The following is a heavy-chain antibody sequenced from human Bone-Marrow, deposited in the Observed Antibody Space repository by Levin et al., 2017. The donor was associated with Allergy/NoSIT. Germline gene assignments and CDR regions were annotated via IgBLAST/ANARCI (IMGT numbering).Heavy chain of an antibody. CDR1: KFIFSDYY. CDR2: ISHSGSTI. D-gene: IGHD6-19*01. CDR3: ARVAVPGTGSHPLLKQYYFDS. V-gene: IGHV3-11*01. J-gene: IGHJ4*02. Sequence: PGGSLRLSCAASKFIFSDYYMTWIRQAPGKGLEWVAYISHSGSTIYYLDSVKGRFIISRANAKNSLYLQMNSLRADDTAVYFCARVAVPGTGSHPLLKQYYFDSWGQGTLVTVSS.